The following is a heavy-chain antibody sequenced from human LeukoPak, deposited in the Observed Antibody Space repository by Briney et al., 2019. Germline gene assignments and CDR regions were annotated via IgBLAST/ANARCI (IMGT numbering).Heavy chain of an antibody. Sequence: GGSLRLSCAASGFTFSSYSMNWVRQAPGKGLEWVSYISSSSSTIYYADSVKGRFTISRDNGKNTLYLQMNSLRAEDTAVYYCARGSTYYDSSGQVPFDYWGQGTLVTVSS. D-gene: IGHD3-22*01. CDR3: ARGSTYYDSSGQVPFDY. J-gene: IGHJ4*02. V-gene: IGHV3-48*01. CDR2: ISSSSSTI. CDR1: GFTFSSYS.